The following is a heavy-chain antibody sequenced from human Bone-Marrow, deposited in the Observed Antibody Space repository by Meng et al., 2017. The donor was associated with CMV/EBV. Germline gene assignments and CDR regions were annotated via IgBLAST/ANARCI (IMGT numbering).Heavy chain of an antibody. J-gene: IGHJ6*02. CDR1: GYTFTSYA. CDR3: ARVRYGDYYGMDV. V-gene: IGHV1-18*01. Sequence: ASVKVSCKASGYTFTSYAMHWVRQAPGQRLEWMGWISAYNGNTNYAQKLQGRVTMTTDTSTSTAYMELRSLRSDDTAVYYCARVRYGDYYGMDVWGQGTTVTVSS. D-gene: IGHD4-17*01. CDR2: ISAYNGNT.